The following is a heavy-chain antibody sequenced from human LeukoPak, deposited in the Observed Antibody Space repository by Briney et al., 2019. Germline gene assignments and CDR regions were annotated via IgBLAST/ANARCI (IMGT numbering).Heavy chain of an antibody. D-gene: IGHD1-1*01. Sequence: GASVKVSCKASGYTFTGYYMHWVRQAPGQGLGWMGRINPNSGGTNYAQKFQGRVTMTRDTSISTAYMELSRLRSDDTAVYYCARVLATGTTRFDYWGQGTLVTVSS. V-gene: IGHV1-2*06. CDR3: ARVLATGTTRFDY. CDR2: INPNSGGT. CDR1: GYTFTGYY. J-gene: IGHJ4*02.